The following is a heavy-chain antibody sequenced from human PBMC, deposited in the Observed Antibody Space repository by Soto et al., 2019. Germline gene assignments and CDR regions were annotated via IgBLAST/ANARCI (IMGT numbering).Heavy chain of an antibody. D-gene: IGHD2-21*02. CDR3: ARGGHVVVVTAALDY. Sequence: QVQLVQSGAEVKKPGASVKVSCKASGDTFTDYYIHWVRQAPGQGLEWMGTVNPSGGHTTYAQHFLGRMAMTRDTSTSTLYMELTSLTSEDTAIYYCARGGHVVVVTAALDYWGQGTLVTVSS. CDR1: GDTFTDYY. V-gene: IGHV1-46*01. J-gene: IGHJ4*02. CDR2: VNPSGGHT.